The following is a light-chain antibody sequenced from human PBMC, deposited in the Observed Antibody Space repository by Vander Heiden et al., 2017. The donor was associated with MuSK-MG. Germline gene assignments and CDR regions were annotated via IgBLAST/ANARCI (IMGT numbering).Light chain of an antibody. CDR3: QQSDSIRYT. Sequence: DIQMTHSPSSLSASIGDRVTITCRASQSISSFLSWYQRKPGKAPKVLIYDASSLQSGVPSRFSGSGSGRDFTLTIINLQPEDFATYYCQQSDSIRYTFGQGTKLEIK. V-gene: IGKV1-39*01. CDR1: QSISSF. CDR2: DAS. J-gene: IGKJ2*01.